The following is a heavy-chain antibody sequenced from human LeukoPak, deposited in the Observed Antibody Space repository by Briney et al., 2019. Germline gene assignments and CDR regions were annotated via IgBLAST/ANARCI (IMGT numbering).Heavy chain of an antibody. CDR3: GSEGVRDTYYYYYMDV. CDR1: GFTFSDYY. D-gene: IGHD2-8*01. V-gene: IGHV3-11*04. J-gene: IGHJ6*03. CDR2: ISSSGSTI. Sequence: GGSLRLSCAASGFTFSDYYMSWIRQAPGKGLEWVSYISSSGSTIYYADSVKGRFTISRDNAKNSLYLQMNSLRAEDTAVYYCGSEGVRDTYYYYYMDVWGKGTTVTVSS.